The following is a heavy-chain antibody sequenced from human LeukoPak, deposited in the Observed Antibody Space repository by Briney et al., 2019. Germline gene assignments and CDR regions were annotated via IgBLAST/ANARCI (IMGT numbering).Heavy chain of an antibody. CDR3: PYDPRGTWYGYFDY. J-gene: IGHJ4*02. CDR1: GFTCSTYA. V-gene: IGHV3-23*01. Sequence: GGSLRLSGAASGFTCSTYAMTWVGQAPGKGLEWGSTITGGGVSTDYAASAKGRFTISRDNSKHTLYLQMNSLRADDTAIYYCPYDPRGTWYGYFDYWGQGTLLTVSS. D-gene: IGHD6-13*01. CDR2: ITGGGVST.